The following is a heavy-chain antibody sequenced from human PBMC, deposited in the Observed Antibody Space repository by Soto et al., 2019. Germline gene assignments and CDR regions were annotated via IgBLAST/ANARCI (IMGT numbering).Heavy chain of an antibody. V-gene: IGHV3-30-3*01. J-gene: IGHJ3*02. Sequence: QVQLVESGGGVVQPGRSLRLSCAASGFTFSSYAMHWVRQAPGKGLEWVAVISYDGSNKYYADSVKGRFTISRDNSKNPLYLQMNSLRAEDTAVYYCARDAPYCSSTSCYGGDAFDIWGQGTMVTVSS. CDR3: ARDAPYCSSTSCYGGDAFDI. CDR1: GFTFSSYA. D-gene: IGHD2-2*01. CDR2: ISYDGSNK.